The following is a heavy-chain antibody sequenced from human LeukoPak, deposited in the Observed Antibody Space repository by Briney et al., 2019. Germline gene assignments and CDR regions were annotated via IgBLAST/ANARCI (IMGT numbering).Heavy chain of an antibody. CDR1: GFIFTNDF. CDR2: MKVDGSDI. J-gene: IGHJ4*02. D-gene: IGHD7-27*01. Sequence: GGSLRLSCAASGFIFTNDFMTWVRQAPGKGLEWVANMKVDGSDIHYVDSVKGRFTISSDNARNSLYLQMDSLRAEDTAVYYCATDLTGEEDYWGQGTLVTVSS. CDR3: ATDLTGEEDY. V-gene: IGHV3-7*01.